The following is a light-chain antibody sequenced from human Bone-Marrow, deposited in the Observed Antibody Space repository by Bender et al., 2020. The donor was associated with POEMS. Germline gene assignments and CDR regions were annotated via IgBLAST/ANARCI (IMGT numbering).Light chain of an antibody. CDR2: DVT. V-gene: IGLV2-14*03. Sequence: QPPLTQPASVSGSPGQSITISCTGTTNDVGGYKYVSWYQQHPGKAPKLIIYDVTNRPSGVSDRFSGSKSGKTASLTISGLQPEDEADYYCSSYAGTSTWVFGGGTKLTVL. CDR3: SSYAGTSTWV. CDR1: TNDVGGYKY. J-gene: IGLJ3*02.